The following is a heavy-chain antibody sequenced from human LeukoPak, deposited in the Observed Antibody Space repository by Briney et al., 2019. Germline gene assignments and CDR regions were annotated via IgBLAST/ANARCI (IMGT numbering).Heavy chain of an antibody. D-gene: IGHD6-19*01. CDR2: IYYSGST. V-gene: IGHV4-59*01. CDR1: GGSISSYY. Sequence: SETLSLTCTVSGGSISSYYWSWIRQPPGKGLEWIGYIYYSGSTNYNPSLKSRVTISVDTFKNQFSLKLSSVTAADTAVYYCAREYSSGWYSFGYWGQGTLVTVSS. J-gene: IGHJ4*02. CDR3: AREYSSGWYSFGY.